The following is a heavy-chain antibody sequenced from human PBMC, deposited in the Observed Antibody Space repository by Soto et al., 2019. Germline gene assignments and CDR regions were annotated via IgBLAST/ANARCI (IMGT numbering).Heavy chain of an antibody. V-gene: IGHV4-39*01. D-gene: IGHD2-21*02. CDR3: ARQRTSVVTQAYFDS. CDR1: GDSINNRSYY. CDR2: IYYSGST. Sequence: AETLGLTCTVTGDSINNRSYYWGWIRQPPGKGLEWIGSIYYSGSTYNNPSLKSRVPMSVDTSKNQFSLKLRSVTAAETALYYCARQRTSVVTQAYFDSWAQGSLVTVS. J-gene: IGHJ4*02.